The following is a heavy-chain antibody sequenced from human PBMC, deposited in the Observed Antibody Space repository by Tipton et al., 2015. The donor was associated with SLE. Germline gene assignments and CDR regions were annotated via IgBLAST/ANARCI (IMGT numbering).Heavy chain of an antibody. CDR2: IWYDGSEK. Sequence: RSLRLSCAASGFPFSSYDMHWVRQPPGKGLEWVAVIWYDGSEKYYADSVRGRFTISRDNSKNMLYLQMNSLRPEDTAMFYCAKDVSGIARYHFDYWGQGTLVTVSS. CDR1: GFPFSSYD. CDR3: AKDVSGIARYHFDY. D-gene: IGHD6-19*01. V-gene: IGHV3-33*03. J-gene: IGHJ4*02.